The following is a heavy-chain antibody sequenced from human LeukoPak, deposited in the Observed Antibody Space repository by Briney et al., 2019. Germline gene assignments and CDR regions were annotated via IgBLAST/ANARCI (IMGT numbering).Heavy chain of an antibody. V-gene: IGHV3-23*01. CDR2: ISGSGGST. J-gene: IGHJ5*02. D-gene: IGHD2-21*02. CDR1: GFTFNNYA. Sequence: GGTLRLSCAASGFTFNNYAMNWVRQAPGKGLEWVSAISGSGGSTYYADSVKGRFTISRDNSKNTLYLQMNSLRAEDTAVYYCARDGDRLDPWGQGTLVTVSS. CDR3: ARDGDRLDP.